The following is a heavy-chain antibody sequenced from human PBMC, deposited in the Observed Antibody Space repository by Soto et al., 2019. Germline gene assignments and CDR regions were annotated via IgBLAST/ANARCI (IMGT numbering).Heavy chain of an antibody. CDR2: IDWDDDK. CDR3: ARVQVWTPYFYYGLDV. V-gene: IGHV2-70*11. J-gene: IGHJ6*02. D-gene: IGHD2-8*01. CDR1: GFSLSTSGMS. Sequence: SGPTLVNPTQTLTLTCTFSGFSLSTSGMSVSWIRQPPGRALEWLARIDWDDDKYYSTSLKTRLTISKDNYKKHVVLTMTNMDPVDTATYYCARVQVWTPYFYYGLDVWGQGTTVTVSS.